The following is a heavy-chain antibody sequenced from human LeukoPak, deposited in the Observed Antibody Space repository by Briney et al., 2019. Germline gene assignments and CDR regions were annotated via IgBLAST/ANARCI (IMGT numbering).Heavy chain of an antibody. CDR3: ARVGSRGYGDYDY. V-gene: IGHV4-31*03. D-gene: IGHD4-17*01. CDR1: GGSLSSSGYY. J-gene: IGHJ4*02. CDR2: IYYIGTT. Sequence: PSQTLSLTCTVSGGSLSSSGYYWNWIRQHPGKGLEWIGYIYYIGTTYYNPSLKSRVTMSVDTLKNEFSLKLTSVTAADTAVYYCARVGSRGYGDYDYWGQGTLVIVSS.